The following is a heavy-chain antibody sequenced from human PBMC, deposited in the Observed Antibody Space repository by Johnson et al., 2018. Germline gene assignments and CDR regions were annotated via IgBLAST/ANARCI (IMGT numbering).Heavy chain of an antibody. Sequence: VQLQESGGGLVQPGGSLRLSCAASGFIFSSYWMSWVRQAPGKGLEWVANIKQDGSEKYYVDSVKGRFTISRDNAKNSLYLQMNSLRAEDTAVYYCARDHTYRSSWLHLEYFQHWGQGTLVTVSS. CDR2: IKQDGSEK. J-gene: IGHJ1*01. CDR1: GFIFSSYW. D-gene: IGHD6-13*01. V-gene: IGHV3-7*01. CDR3: ARDHTYRSSWLHLEYFQH.